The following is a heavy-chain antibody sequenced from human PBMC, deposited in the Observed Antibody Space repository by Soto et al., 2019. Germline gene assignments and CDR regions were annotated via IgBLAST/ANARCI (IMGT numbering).Heavy chain of an antibody. J-gene: IGHJ5*02. V-gene: IGHV3-33*01. D-gene: IGHD5-12*01. Sequence: GGSLRLSCVASGFTFSSYGMHWVRQAPGKGLEWVAVIWYDGSNKYYADSVKGRFTISRDNSKNTLYLQMNSLRAEDTAVYYCARDKSMDIVAEPWFDPWGQGTLVTVSS. CDR2: IWYDGSNK. CDR3: ARDKSMDIVAEPWFDP. CDR1: GFTFSSYG.